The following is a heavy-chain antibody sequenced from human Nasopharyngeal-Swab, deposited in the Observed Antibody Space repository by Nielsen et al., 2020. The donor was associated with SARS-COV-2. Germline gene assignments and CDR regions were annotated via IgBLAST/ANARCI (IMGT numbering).Heavy chain of an antibody. CDR2: ISWNSGSI. CDR3: AKDYYYDSSGSQWSAFDI. CDR1: GFTFDDYA. Sequence: SLKISCAASGFTFDDYAMHWVRQAPGKGLEWVSGISWNSGSIGYADSVKGRFTISRDNAKNSLYLQMNSLRAEDTALYYCAKDYYYDSSGSQWSAFDIWGQGTMVTVSS. V-gene: IGHV3-9*01. D-gene: IGHD3-22*01. J-gene: IGHJ3*02.